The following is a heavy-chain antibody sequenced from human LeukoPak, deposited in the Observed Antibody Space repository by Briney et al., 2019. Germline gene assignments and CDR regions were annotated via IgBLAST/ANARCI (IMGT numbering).Heavy chain of an antibody. V-gene: IGHV3-23*01. CDR1: GFTFSAFG. D-gene: IGHD6-19*01. CDR3: ARVTAVAGSDY. CDR2: ISGSGGNT. Sequence: GGSLRLSCAASGFTFSAFGMSWVRQAPGKGLEWVSAISGSGGNTYYADSVKGRFTISRDNAKNSLYLQMNSLRAEDTAVYYCARVTAVAGSDYWGQGTLVTVSS. J-gene: IGHJ4*02.